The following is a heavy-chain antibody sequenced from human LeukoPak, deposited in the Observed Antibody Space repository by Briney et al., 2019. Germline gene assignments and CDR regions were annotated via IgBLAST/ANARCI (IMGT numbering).Heavy chain of an antibody. CDR2: INPNSGGT. CDR1: GYTFTGYY. CDR3: ARSGIVATITHWFDP. Sequence: ASVKVSCKASGYTFTGYYMHWVRQAPGQGLEWMGWINPNSGGTNYAQKFQGRVTITADKSTSTAYMELSNLRSEDTAVYYCARSGIVATITHWFDPWGQGTLVTVSS. V-gene: IGHV1-2*02. J-gene: IGHJ5*02. D-gene: IGHD5-12*01.